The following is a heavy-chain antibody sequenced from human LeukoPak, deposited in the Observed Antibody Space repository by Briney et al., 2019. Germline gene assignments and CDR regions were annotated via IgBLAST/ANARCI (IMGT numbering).Heavy chain of an antibody. J-gene: IGHJ5*02. CDR1: GFTFSSYA. V-gene: IGHV3-23*01. D-gene: IGHD3-9*01. Sequence: GGSLRLSCAASGFTFSSYAMSWVRQAPGKGLEWVSAISGSGGSTYYADSVKGRFTISRDNSKNTLYLQMNSLRAEDTAVYYCAKEYYDILTGYYQMYNWFDPWGQGTLVTVSS. CDR2: ISGSGGST. CDR3: AKEYYDILTGYYQMYNWFDP.